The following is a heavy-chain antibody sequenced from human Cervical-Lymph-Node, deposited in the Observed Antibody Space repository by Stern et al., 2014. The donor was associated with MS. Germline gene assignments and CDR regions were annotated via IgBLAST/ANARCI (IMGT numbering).Heavy chain of an antibody. J-gene: IGHJ3*02. V-gene: IGHV3-72*01. Sequence: MQLVQSGGGLVQPGGSLRLSCTASGFTFSDHYMDWVRQAPGKGLEWVGRTRNKANSYTTEYAASVKGRFTISRDDSKNSLYLQMNSLKTEDTAVYYCAVWSGYYSDAFDIWGQGTMVTVSS. D-gene: IGHD3-3*01. CDR1: GFTFSDHY. CDR2: TRNKANSYTT. CDR3: AVWSGYYSDAFDI.